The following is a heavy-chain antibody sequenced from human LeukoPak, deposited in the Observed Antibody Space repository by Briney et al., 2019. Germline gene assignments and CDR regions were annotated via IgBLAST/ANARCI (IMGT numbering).Heavy chain of an antibody. V-gene: IGHV1-2*02. CDR3: ARENNSGWYRKAAFDY. CDR2: INPNGGGT. CDR1: GYTFTGYY. J-gene: IGHJ4*02. Sequence: ASVKVSCKASGYTFTGYYIHWARQAPGQGLEWMGWINPNGGGTNYAQNFQGRVTMTRDTSISTAYMELSRLRSGDTAIYYCARENNSGWYRKAAFDYWGQGTLVTVTS. D-gene: IGHD6-19*01.